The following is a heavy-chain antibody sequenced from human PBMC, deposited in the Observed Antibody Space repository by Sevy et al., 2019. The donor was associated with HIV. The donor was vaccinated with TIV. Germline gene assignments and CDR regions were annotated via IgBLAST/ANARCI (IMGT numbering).Heavy chain of an antibody. V-gene: IGHV3-30*02. CDR3: ARGRKTTQEWLEELDYYYGMDV. CDR1: GFTFSTYD. CDR2: IRYDGSNK. D-gene: IGHD2-8*01. J-gene: IGHJ6*02. Sequence: GGSLRLSCAASGFTFSTYDMHWVRQAPGKGLEWVAYIRYDGSNKYYGDSVRGRFTMSRDNSKSTLYVQLNSLRAEDTAGYYCARGRKTTQEWLEELDYYYGMDVWGQGTSVTVSS.